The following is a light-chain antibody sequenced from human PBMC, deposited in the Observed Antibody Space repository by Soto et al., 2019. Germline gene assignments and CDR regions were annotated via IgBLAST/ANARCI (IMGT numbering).Light chain of an antibody. CDR1: IHDIGAYDY. CDR2: GVR. V-gene: IGLV2-14*01. J-gene: IGLJ1*01. Sequence: QSVLTQPTSLSGSAGQSITISCTGNIHDIGAYDYVSWYQQHPGKAPRLLIYGVRNRPSGIPSRFSASKSGLTASLTISGLQAEDEADYYCASFSTYRVYVFGPGTKVTVL. CDR3: ASFSTYRVYV.